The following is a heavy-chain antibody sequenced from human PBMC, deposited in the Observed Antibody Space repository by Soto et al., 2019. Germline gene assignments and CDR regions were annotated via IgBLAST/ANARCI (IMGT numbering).Heavy chain of an antibody. D-gene: IGHD5-12*01. J-gene: IGHJ5*02. CDR2: IIPILGIA. CDR3: ARDHNGGYVWWFDP. V-gene: IGHV1-69*08. CDR1: GGTFSSYT. Sequence: QVQLVQSGAEVKKHGSSVKVSCKASGGTFSSYTISWVRQAPGQGLEWMGRIIPILGIANYAQKFQGRVTITADKSTSTAYMELSSLRSEDTAVYYCARDHNGGYVWWFDPWGQGTLVTVSS.